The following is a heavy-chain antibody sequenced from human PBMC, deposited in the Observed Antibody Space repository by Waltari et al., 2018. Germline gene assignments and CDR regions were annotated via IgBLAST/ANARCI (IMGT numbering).Heavy chain of an antibody. V-gene: IGHV3-48*01. CDR2: ISSSSSTI. CDR3: ARDLYSSSWYGGYYYYHGMDV. Sequence: EVQLVESGGGLVQPGGSLRLSCAASGFTFSSYSMNWVRQAPGKGLEWVSYISSSSSTIYYADSVKGRFTISRDNAKNSLYLQMNSLRAEDTAVYYCARDLYSSSWYGGYYYYHGMDVWGQGTTVTVSS. J-gene: IGHJ6*02. D-gene: IGHD6-13*01. CDR1: GFTFSSYS.